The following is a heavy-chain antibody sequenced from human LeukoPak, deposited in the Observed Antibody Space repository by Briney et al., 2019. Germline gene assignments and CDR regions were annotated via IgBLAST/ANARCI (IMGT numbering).Heavy chain of an antibody. CDR3: ARLITWGGEDY. Sequence: SETLSLTCTVYGGSISSSSYYWGWIRQPPGKGLEWIGEINHSGSTNYNPSLKSRVTISVDTSKNQFSLKLSSVTAADTAVYYCARLITWGGEDYWGQGTLVTVSS. D-gene: IGHD3-16*01. CDR2: INHSGST. V-gene: IGHV4-39*07. J-gene: IGHJ4*02. CDR1: GGSISSSSYY.